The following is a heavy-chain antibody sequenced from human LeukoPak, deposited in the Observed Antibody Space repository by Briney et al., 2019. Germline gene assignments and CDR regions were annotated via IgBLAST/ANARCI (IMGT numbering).Heavy chain of an antibody. CDR1: GFTFSDYY. CDR2: ISSSGSTI. J-gene: IGHJ4*02. D-gene: IGHD3-22*01. V-gene: IGHV3-11*01. Sequence: GGSLRLSCAASGFTFSDYYMSWIRQAPGKGLEWVSYISSSGSTIYYADSVKGRFTISRDNAKNSLYLQMNSLRAEDTAVYYCARDPQTYYYGSSGYSYFDYWGQGTLVTVSS. CDR3: ARDPQTYYYGSSGYSYFDY.